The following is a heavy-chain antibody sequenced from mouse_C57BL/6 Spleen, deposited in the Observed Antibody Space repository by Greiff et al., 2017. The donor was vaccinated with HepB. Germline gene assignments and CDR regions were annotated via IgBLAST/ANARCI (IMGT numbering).Heavy chain of an antibody. Sequence: VQLQQPGAELVMPGASVKLSCKASGYTFTSYWMHWVKQRPGQGLEWIGEIDPSDSYTNYNQKFKGKSTLTVDKSSSTAYMQLSSLTSEDSAVYYCARAILRRGYYFDYWGQGTTLTVSS. CDR1: GYTFTSYW. CDR2: IDPSDSYT. J-gene: IGHJ2*01. V-gene: IGHV1-69*01. CDR3: ARAILRRGYYFDY. D-gene: IGHD2-4*01.